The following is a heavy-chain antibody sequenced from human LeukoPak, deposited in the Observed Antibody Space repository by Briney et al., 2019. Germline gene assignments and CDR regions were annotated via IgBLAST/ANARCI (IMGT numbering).Heavy chain of an antibody. D-gene: IGHD3-9*01. CDR1: GFTFSNYG. CDR2: ISYDGSNK. V-gene: IGHV3-30*03. Sequence: GGSLRLSCAASGFTFSNYGMHWVRQAPGKGLEWVAVISYDGSNKYYADSVKGRFTISRDNAKNSLYLQMNSLRAEDTAVYYCARDQNYDILTGIDYWGQGTLVTVSS. J-gene: IGHJ4*02. CDR3: ARDQNYDILTGIDY.